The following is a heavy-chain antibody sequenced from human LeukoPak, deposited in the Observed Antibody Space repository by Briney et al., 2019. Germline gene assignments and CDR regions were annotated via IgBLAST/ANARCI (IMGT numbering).Heavy chain of an antibody. D-gene: IGHD3-10*01. CDR3: TTDLGITMIRGVIVY. Sequence: GGSLRLSCAASGFSFSNAWMTWLRQAPGKGLEWVGRIKSGTDAVTTEYAAPVKGRFTISRDDSKNTLYLQMNSLKIEDTAVYYCTTDLGITMIRGVIVYWGQGTLVTISS. J-gene: IGHJ4*02. CDR1: GFSFSNAW. V-gene: IGHV3-15*01. CDR2: IKSGTDAVTT.